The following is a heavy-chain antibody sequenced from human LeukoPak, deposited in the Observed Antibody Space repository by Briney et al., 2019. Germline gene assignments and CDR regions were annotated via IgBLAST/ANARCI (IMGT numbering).Heavy chain of an antibody. CDR2: IIPIFDTA. V-gene: IGHV1-69*01. Sequence: SVKVSCKASGGTFSSFAISWVRQAPGQGLEWMGGIIPIFDTANYAQKFQGRVTITADESTSTAYMELSSLRSEDTAVYYCAREYYYRSGSYYGNAFDIWGQGTMVTVSS. CDR3: AREYYYRSGSYYGNAFDI. CDR1: GGTFSSFA. D-gene: IGHD3-10*01. J-gene: IGHJ3*02.